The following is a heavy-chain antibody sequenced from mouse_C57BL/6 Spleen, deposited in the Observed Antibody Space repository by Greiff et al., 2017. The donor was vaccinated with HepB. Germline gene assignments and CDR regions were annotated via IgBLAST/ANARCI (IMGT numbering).Heavy chain of an antibody. Sequence: QVQLQQPGAELVRPGSSVKLSCKASGYTFTSYWMDWVKQRPGQGLEWIGNIYPSDSETHYNQKFKDKATLTVDKSSSTAYMQLSSLTSEDSAVYYCARSHYAMDYWGQGTSVTVSS. CDR1: GYTFTSYW. V-gene: IGHV1-61*01. CDR3: ARSHYAMDY. CDR2: IYPSDSET. J-gene: IGHJ4*01.